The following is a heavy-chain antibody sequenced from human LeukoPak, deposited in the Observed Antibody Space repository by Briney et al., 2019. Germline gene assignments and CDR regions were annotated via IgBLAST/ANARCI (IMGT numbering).Heavy chain of an antibody. CDR1: GYTHTELS. J-gene: IGHJ4*02. CDR2: FDPEDGET. CDR3: ATAVVAVAGIFDY. D-gene: IGHD6-19*01. Sequence: GASVTVSCKVSGYTHTELSMHWVRQAPGKGLEWMGGFDPEDGETIYAQKFQGRVTMTEDTSTDTAYMELSSLRSEDTAVYYCATAVVAVAGIFDYWGQGTLVTVSS. V-gene: IGHV1-24*01.